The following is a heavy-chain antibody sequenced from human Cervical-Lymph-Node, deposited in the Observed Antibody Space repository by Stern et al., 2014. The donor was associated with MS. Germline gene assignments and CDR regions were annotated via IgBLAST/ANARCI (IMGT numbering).Heavy chain of an antibody. CDR2: IWYDGSKK. J-gene: IGHJ6*02. Sequence: DQLVESGGGVVQPGRSLRLSCAASGFTFSNYGMHWVRQAPGEGLEWLAVIWYDGSKKYYADSVKGRFTISRDNSKNTLYLQMNSLRAEDTAVYYCARPWGMDVWGQGTTVTVSS. V-gene: IGHV3-33*01. CDR1: GFTFSNYG. CDR3: ARPWGMDV.